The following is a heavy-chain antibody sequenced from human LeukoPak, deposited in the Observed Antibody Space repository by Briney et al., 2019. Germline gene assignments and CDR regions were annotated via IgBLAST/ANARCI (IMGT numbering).Heavy chain of an antibody. Sequence: SETLSLTCTVSGGSISSGGYYWSWIRQYPGKGLEWIGYIYYSGSTYYNPSLKSRVTISVDTSKNQFSLKLSSVTAADTAVYYCARADYGGTSSYFDYWGQGTLVTVSS. CDR2: IYYSGST. V-gene: IGHV4-31*03. CDR1: GGSISSGGYY. D-gene: IGHD4-23*01. CDR3: ARADYGGTSSYFDY. J-gene: IGHJ4*02.